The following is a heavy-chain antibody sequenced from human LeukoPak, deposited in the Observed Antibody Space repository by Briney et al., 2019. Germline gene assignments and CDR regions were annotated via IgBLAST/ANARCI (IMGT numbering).Heavy chain of an antibody. CDR1: GFTFRSYS. Sequence: GGSLRLSCAASGFTFRSYSMNWVRQAPGKGLEWVSYISSSSSTIYYADSVKGRFTISRDNANNLLYLQMNSLRDEDTALYYCARDTNWGFDYWGQGTLVTVSS. CDR3: ARDTNWGFDY. D-gene: IGHD7-27*01. V-gene: IGHV3-48*02. CDR2: ISSSSSTI. J-gene: IGHJ4*02.